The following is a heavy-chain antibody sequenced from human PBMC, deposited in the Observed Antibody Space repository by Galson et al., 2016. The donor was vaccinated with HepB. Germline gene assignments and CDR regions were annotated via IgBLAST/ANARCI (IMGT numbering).Heavy chain of an antibody. CDR3: ARFRGSGWRGGFDS. CDR1: GFSFGSYW. J-gene: IGHJ4*02. D-gene: IGHD6-25*01. Sequence: SLRLSCAGSGFSFGSYWMSWVRQSPGKGLEWMGTTHHTGNTYYSPSLQSRLVISVDTARNHFSLNLRILTAANTAVYYCARFRGSGWRGGFDSWGQGTLVTVSS. V-gene: IGHV4-4*02. CDR2: THHTGNT.